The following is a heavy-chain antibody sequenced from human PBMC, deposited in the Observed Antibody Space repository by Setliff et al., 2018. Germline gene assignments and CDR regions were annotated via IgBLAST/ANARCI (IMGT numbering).Heavy chain of an antibody. V-gene: IGHV3-23*01. CDR3: AKRGDTRTFDY. J-gene: IGHJ4*02. CDR1: GFTFSSYA. CDR2: ISARTGLT. Sequence: PGGSLRLSCAASGFTFSSYAMHWVRQAPGKGLEWVSGISARTGLTYYADSVKGRFTMSRDISKNTVYLHMTSLRAEDTAMYYCAKRGDTRTFDYWGQGTLVTVSS. D-gene: IGHD5-18*01.